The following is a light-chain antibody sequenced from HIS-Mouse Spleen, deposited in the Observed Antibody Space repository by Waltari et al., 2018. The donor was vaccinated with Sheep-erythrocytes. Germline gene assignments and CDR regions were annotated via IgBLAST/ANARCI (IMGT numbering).Light chain of an antibody. CDR2: EGS. J-gene: IGLJ2*01. CDR1: SSDVGSYNL. CDR3: CSYAGSSTLV. Sequence: QSALTQPASVSGSPGQSITISCTGTSSDVGSYNLVSWYQQHPGKAPQLMIYEGSKRPSGVSHLFSGSKSGNTASLTRSGLQAEDEADYYCCSYAGSSTLVFGGGTKLTVL. V-gene: IGLV2-23*01.